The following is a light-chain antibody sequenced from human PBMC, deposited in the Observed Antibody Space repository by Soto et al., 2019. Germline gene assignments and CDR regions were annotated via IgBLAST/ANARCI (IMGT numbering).Light chain of an antibody. Sequence: DIQMTQSPSSLSASVGDRVTITCRASQGISNYVAWYQQRPGKAPKLLIYAAYTLQSGVPSRFSGSESGTDFTLTISGLQPEDVATYYCQKYDSAPLFTFGPGTKVEI. V-gene: IGKV1-27*01. CDR2: AAY. J-gene: IGKJ3*01. CDR1: QGISNY. CDR3: QKYDSAPLFT.